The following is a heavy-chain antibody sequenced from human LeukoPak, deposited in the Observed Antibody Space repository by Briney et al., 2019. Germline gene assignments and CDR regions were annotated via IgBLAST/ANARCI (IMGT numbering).Heavy chain of an antibody. V-gene: IGHV1-18*01. CDR1: GYTFTSYD. CDR3: ARDRRVKSFDY. CDR2: ISAYNGNT. J-gene: IGHJ4*02. Sequence: ASVKVSCKASGYTFTSYDINWVRQATGQGLEWMGWISAYNGNTNYAQKLQGKVTMTTDTSTSTAYMELRSLRSDDTAVYYCARDRRVKSFDYWGQGTLVTVSS. D-gene: IGHD6-6*01.